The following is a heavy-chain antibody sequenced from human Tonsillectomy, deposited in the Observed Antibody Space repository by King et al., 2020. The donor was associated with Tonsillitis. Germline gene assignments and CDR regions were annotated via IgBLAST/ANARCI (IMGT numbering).Heavy chain of an antibody. CDR1: GGTFSSYT. J-gene: IGHJ4*02. V-gene: IGHV1-69*01. CDR2: IIPIVGTA. D-gene: IGHD6-6*01. Sequence: QLVQSGAEVKRPGSSVKVSCKASGGTFSSYTINWVRQAPGQGLEWMGGIIPIVGTATYALKLQGRVTITADESTNTAYMELSSLTSEDTAMYYCARDFEDSSSPGYWGQGTQVTVSS. CDR3: ARDFEDSSSPGY.